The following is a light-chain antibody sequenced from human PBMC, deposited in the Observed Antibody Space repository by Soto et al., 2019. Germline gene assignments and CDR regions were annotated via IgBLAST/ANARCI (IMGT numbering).Light chain of an antibody. Sequence: QSVLTQPASVSGSPGQSITISCTGTSSDVGGYNYVSWYQQHPGKDPKLLIYGVNNRPSGVSNRFSGSKSGNTASLTISGLQAEDEADYYCSSYTRSSTVIFGGGTKLTVL. CDR2: GVN. CDR1: SSDVGGYNY. J-gene: IGLJ2*01. V-gene: IGLV2-14*01. CDR3: SSYTRSSTVI.